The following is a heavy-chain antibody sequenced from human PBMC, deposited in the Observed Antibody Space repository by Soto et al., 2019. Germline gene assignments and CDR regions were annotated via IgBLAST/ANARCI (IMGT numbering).Heavy chain of an antibody. CDR3: ARGGYYDNSGGKLSHYGLDV. CDR2: ISAYNDYT. J-gene: IGHJ6*02. D-gene: IGHD3-16*01. Sequence: QVQLVQSAAEVKKPGASVKVSCKASGYTFIRYGITWVRQAPGQGLEWMGWISAYNDYTIYAQKLXXRATKTTDTSTXXXYXXLRGLKSDDAAVYYCARGGYYDNSGGKLSHYGLDVWGQGTSVTVSS. V-gene: IGHV1-18*01. CDR1: GYTFIRYG.